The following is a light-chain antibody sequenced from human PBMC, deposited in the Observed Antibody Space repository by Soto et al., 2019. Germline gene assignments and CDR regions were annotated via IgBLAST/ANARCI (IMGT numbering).Light chain of an antibody. J-gene: IGLJ1*01. Sequence: QSALTQPASVSGSPGQSITISCTGTSSDVGGYNYVSWYQQHPGKAPKLMIYDVSSRPSGVSNRFSGSKSGNTASLTISGLQAEDEADYYCSSYTSSSTPFRFGTGTKLTVL. CDR3: SSYTSSSTPFR. CDR1: SSDVGGYNY. V-gene: IGLV2-14*01. CDR2: DVS.